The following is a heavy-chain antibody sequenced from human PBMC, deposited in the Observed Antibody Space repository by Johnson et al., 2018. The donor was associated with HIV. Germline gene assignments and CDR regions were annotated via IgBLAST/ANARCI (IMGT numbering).Heavy chain of an antibody. CDR2: ISSNGGST. J-gene: IGHJ3*02. CDR3: ARAGGSSLAFDI. CDR1: GFTFSSYA. Sequence: VQLVESGGGVDQPGRSLRLSCAASGFTFSSYAMHWVRQAPGKGLEYVSAISSNGGSTYYANSVQGRFTISRDNSKNTLYLQMGSLRAEDMAVYYCARAGGSSLAFDIWGQGTMVTVSS. D-gene: IGHD6-6*01. V-gene: IGHV3-64*01.